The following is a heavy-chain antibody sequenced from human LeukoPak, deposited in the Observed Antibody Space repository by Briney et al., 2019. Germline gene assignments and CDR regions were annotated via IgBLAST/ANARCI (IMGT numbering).Heavy chain of an antibody. CDR2: ISGSGGNT. CDR3: AKITRDYYDSSGYPLEDY. D-gene: IGHD3-22*01. V-gene: IGHV3-23*01. J-gene: IGHJ4*02. CDR1: GFTFNSYA. Sequence: GGSLRLSCAASGFTFNSYAMSWVRQAPGKGLEWVSAISGSGGNTYYADSVKGRFTIYRDNSKNTLYLQMNSLRAEDTAVYYCAKITRDYYDSSGYPLEDYWGQGTLVTVSS.